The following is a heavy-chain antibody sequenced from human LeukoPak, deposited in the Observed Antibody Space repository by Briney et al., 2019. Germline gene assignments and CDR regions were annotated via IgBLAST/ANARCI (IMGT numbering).Heavy chain of an antibody. J-gene: IGHJ3*02. CDR1: GGSLSSSSYY. CDR3: ARDMAGYCSSTSCYVAFDM. Sequence: PETLSLTCTVSGGSLSSSSYYWGWIRHPPGKGLEGIGSIYYTGSTYYNPSLKSRFTMSLDTSKNQFSLTLSHLTAPDTAVYYRARDMAGYCSSTSCYVAFDMWGEGTMVTV. D-gene: IGHD2-2*03. CDR2: IYYTGST. V-gene: IGHV4-39*07.